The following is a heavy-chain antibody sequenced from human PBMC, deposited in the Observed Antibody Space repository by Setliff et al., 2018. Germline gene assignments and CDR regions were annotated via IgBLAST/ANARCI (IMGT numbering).Heavy chain of an antibody. V-gene: IGHV4-34*01. J-gene: IGHJ6*03. CDR1: GGTFTYYY. CDR3: ARMSGFLYMDV. CDR2: ITHTGTTGST. Sequence: SETLSLTCAASGGTFTYYYWTWIRQSPAKGLEWIGEITHTGTTGSTKYNPSLKSRVTMSIDTSKNQFSLNVNSVIAADTAVYYCARMSGFLYMDVWGKGTTVTVSS. D-gene: IGHD3-3*01.